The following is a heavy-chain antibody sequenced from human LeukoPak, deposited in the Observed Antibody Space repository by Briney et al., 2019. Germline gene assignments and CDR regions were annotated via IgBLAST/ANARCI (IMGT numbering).Heavy chain of an antibody. CDR2: INHSGSD. CDR3: ARGRIMIFGVVIFRSNWFDP. V-gene: IGHV4-34*01. D-gene: IGHD3-3*01. CDR1: GGSFSGYY. J-gene: IGHJ5*02. Sequence: SETLSLTCAVYGGSFSGYYWSWIRQPRGKGLEWIGEINHSGSDNYNPSLKRRVTISVDTSKNQFSLKLSSVTAADTAVYYCARGRIMIFGVVIFRSNWFDPWGQGTLVTVSS.